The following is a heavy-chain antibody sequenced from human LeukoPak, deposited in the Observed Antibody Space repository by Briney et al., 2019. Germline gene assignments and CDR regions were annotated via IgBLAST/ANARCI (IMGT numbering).Heavy chain of an antibody. CDR1: GFTFSSYT. Sequence: GGSLRLSCAASGFTFSSYTMNWVRQAPGKGLEWVSSISSSSGFIYYADSVKGRFTISRDNAKNSLYLQMNSLRAEDTAVYYCARVRSPRYFDYWGQGTLVTVSS. CDR3: ARVRSPRYFDY. J-gene: IGHJ4*02. V-gene: IGHV3-21*01. CDR2: ISSSSGFI.